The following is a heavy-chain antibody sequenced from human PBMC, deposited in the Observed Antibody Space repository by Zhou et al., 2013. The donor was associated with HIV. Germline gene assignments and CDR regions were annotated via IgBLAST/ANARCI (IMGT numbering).Heavy chain of an antibody. J-gene: IGHJ4*02. D-gene: IGHD3-10*01. CDR1: GYTFTNYG. CDR3: ARAGYYGSGSRAAFDF. Sequence: QVQSVQSGAEVKKPGASVKVSCKPSGYTFTNYGITWVRQVPGQGLEWMGWITAYNGNTNYAERFQDRLTMTTDTSTNTAYMELRSLKSDDTAVYYCARAGYYGSGSRAAFDFWGQGTVVTVSS. V-gene: IGHV1-18*01. CDR2: ITAYNGNT.